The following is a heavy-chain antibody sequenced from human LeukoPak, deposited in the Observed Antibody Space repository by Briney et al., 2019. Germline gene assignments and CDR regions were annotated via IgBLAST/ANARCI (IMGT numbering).Heavy chain of an antibody. Sequence: GGSLRLSCAASGFTLSRLGMQWVRQAPGKGLEWVAVIHNDGTQGQYGDSVKGRFTISKDNSQSTLYLQMNNLRDDDTAVYYCAKEGDEFRGYLDVWGKGTTVTVSS. CDR3: AKEGDEFRGYLDV. CDR2: IHNDGTQG. J-gene: IGHJ6*03. V-gene: IGHV3-30*02. D-gene: IGHD2-21*02. CDR1: GFTLSRLG.